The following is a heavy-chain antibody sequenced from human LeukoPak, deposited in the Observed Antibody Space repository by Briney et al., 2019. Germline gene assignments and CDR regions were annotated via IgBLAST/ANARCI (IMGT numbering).Heavy chain of an antibody. V-gene: IGHV3-30*18. D-gene: IGHD4-23*01. CDR3: AKSFYGGGTYGMDV. CDR2: ISYDGSNK. Sequence: PGRSLRLSSAASGFTFSSYGMHWVRQAPGKGLEWVAVISYDGSNKYYADSVKGRFTISRDNSKNTLYLQMNSLRAEDTAVYYCAKSFYGGGTYGMDVWGQGTTVTVSS. CDR1: GFTFSSYG. J-gene: IGHJ6*02.